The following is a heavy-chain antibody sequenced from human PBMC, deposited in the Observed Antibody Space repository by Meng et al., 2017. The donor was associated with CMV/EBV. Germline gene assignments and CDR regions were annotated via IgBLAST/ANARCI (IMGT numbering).Heavy chain of an antibody. CDR1: GYSISSGYY. Sequence: GSLRLSCTVSGYSISSGYYWGWIRQPPGKGLEWIGSIYHSGSTYYNPSLKSRVTISVDTSKNQFSLKLSSVTAADTAVYYCAREDYYGSGDDAFDIWGQGTMVTVSS. V-gene: IGHV4-38-2*02. CDR3: AREDYYGSGDDAFDI. D-gene: IGHD3-10*01. J-gene: IGHJ3*02. CDR2: IYHSGST.